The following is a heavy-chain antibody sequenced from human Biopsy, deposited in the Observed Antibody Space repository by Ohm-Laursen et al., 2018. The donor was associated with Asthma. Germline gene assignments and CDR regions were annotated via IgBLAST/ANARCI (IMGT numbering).Heavy chain of an antibody. J-gene: IGHJ6*02. D-gene: IGHD1-26*01. CDR2: IYFSGST. Sequence: TLSLTCTVSGGSISSYYWSWIRQPPGKGLEWIGYIYFSGSTNYNPSLKSRVTMSVDTSKNQFSLRLTSVTAADTAVYYCARGSSSRLSQWELLVSGGKRAHSYYGMDVWGQGTTVTVSS. CDR1: GGSISSYY. V-gene: IGHV4-59*12. CDR3: ARGSSSRLSQWELLVSGGKRAHSYYGMDV.